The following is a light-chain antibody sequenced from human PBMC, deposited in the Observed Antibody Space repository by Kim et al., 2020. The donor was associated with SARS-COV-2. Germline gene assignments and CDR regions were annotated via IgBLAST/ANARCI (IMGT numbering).Light chain of an antibody. V-gene: IGLV3-1*01. CDR2: QDT. Sequence: VSPGQTASITCSGDKLGDKYASWYQQKPGQSPLLVIYQDTKRPSGIPERFSGSNSGNTATLTISGSQAMDEADYYCQAWDSSTVVFGGGTQLTVL. J-gene: IGLJ2*01. CDR1: KLGDKY. CDR3: QAWDSSTVV.